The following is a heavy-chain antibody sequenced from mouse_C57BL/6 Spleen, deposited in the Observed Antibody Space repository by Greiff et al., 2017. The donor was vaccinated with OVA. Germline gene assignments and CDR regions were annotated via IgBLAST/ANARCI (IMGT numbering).Heavy chain of an antibody. Sequence: VKLMESGPGLVQPSQSLSITCTVSGFSLTSYGVHWVRQSPGKGLEWLGVIWSGGSTDYNAAFIYRLSISKDNSKSQVFFKMNSLQADDTAIYYCARKDSYAMDYWGQGTSVTVSS. CDR3: ARKDSYAMDY. J-gene: IGHJ4*01. CDR1: GFSLTSYG. V-gene: IGHV2-2*01. CDR2: IWSGGST.